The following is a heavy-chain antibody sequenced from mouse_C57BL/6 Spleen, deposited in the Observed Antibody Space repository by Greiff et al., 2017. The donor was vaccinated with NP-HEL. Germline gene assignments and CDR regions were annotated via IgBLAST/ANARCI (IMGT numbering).Heavy chain of an antibody. Sequence: VQLQQSGPGLVQPSQSLSVTCTVSGFSLTSYGVHWVRQSPGKGLEWLGVIWRGGSTDYNAAFMSRLSITKDNSKSQVFFKMNSLQADDTAIYYCAKGDYGSSSYYAMDYWGQGTSVTVSS. CDR1: GFSLTSYG. J-gene: IGHJ4*01. CDR2: IWRGGST. V-gene: IGHV2-5*01. D-gene: IGHD1-1*01. CDR3: AKGDYGSSSYYAMDY.